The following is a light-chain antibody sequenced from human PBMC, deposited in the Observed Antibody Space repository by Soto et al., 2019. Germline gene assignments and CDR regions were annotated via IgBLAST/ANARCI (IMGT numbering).Light chain of an antibody. CDR3: QQYNNWPPG. V-gene: IGKV3-15*01. Sequence: EIVMTQSPATLSVSPGERATLSCRASQSVSSNLAWYQQKPGQAPRLLIYGASTRATGIPARFSGSGSGTEFTLTISSLQSEDFAVYYCQQYNNWPPGFGQGT. J-gene: IGKJ5*01. CDR2: GAS. CDR1: QSVSSN.